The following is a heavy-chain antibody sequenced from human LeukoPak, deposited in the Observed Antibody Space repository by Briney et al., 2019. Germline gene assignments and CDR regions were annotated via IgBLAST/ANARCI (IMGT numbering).Heavy chain of an antibody. CDR1: GGSIRSSSYY. CDR3: ARHLSGWPGHAFDI. Sequence: PSETLSLTCTVSGGSIRSSSYYWGWIRQPPGKGLEWIGSIYYSGSTYYNPSLKSRVTISVDTSKNQFSLKLSSVTAADTAVYYCARHLSGWPGHAFDIWGQGTMVTVSS. V-gene: IGHV4-39*01. D-gene: IGHD3-16*02. CDR2: IYYSGST. J-gene: IGHJ3*02.